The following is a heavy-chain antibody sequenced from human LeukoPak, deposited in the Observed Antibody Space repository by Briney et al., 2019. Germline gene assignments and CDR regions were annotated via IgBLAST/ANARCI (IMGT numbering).Heavy chain of an antibody. CDR2: ISGSGGST. D-gene: IGHD2-2*01. V-gene: IGHV3-23*01. Sequence: GRSLRLSCAASGFTFSSYAMSWVRQAPGKGLEWVSAISGSGGSTYYADSVKGRFTISRDNSKNTLYLQMNSLRAEDTAVYYCAKGWYCSSTSCQTSNWFDPWGQGTLVTVSS. CDR1: GFTFSSYA. J-gene: IGHJ5*02. CDR3: AKGWYCSSTSCQTSNWFDP.